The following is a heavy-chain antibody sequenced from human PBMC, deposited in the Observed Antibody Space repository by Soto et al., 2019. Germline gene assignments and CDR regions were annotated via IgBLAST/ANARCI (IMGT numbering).Heavy chain of an antibody. V-gene: IGHV1-69*19. CDR1: GGTSTSHA. CDR2: IIPLFGTP. CDR3: AAGIGITFGGVTREFDY. J-gene: IGHJ4*02. Sequence: QVQLVQSGAEVRKPGSSVKVSCKVSGGTSTSHAFSWVRQAPGQGLEWMGRIIPLFGTPNYAQRFQGRVTIIADESTNTAYMELSSLTSEDTAAYYCAAGIGITFGGVTREFDYWGQGTLVTVSS. D-gene: IGHD3-16*01.